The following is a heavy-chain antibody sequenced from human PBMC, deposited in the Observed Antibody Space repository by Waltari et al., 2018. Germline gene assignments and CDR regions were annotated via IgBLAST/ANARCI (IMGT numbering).Heavy chain of an antibody. CDR1: GGSISSGGYY. D-gene: IGHD2-2*01. Sequence: QVQLQESGPGLVKPSQTLSLTCTVSGGSISSGGYYWSWIRQHPGKGLGCIGYNDSSGTTYYDPSLKRRVTISVDTSKNQSSLKLSSVTAADTAVYYCAREAVPAAPLPSYYYYYGMDVWGQGTTVTVSS. CDR2: NDSSGTT. V-gene: IGHV4-31*03. CDR3: AREAVPAAPLPSYYYYYGMDV. J-gene: IGHJ6*02.